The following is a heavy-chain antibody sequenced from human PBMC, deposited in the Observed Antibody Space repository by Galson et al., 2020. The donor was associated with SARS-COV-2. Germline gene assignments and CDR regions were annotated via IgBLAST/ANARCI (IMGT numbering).Heavy chain of an antibody. J-gene: IGHJ3*02. CDR2: ILGDGYNS. D-gene: IGHD2-21*01. Sequence: GGSLRLSCSASGFTFSTYPMHWVRQAPGKGLEYLSAILGDGYNSYYADSVKGRFTMSRDNSKNMLYLEMNSLRVEDTAAYYCLKDAPWGYSFDIWGQGTLVTVSS. CDR3: LKDAPWGYSFDI. V-gene: IGHV3-64D*06. CDR1: GFTFSTYP.